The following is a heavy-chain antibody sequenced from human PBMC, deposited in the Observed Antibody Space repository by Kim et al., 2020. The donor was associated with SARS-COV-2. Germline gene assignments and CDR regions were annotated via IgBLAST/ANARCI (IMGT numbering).Heavy chain of an antibody. V-gene: IGHV1-18*01. D-gene: IGHD3-10*01. CDR2: ISAYNGNT. CDR1: GYTFTSYG. Sequence: ASVKVSCKASGYTFTSYGISWVRQAPGQGLEWMGWISAYNGNTNYAQKLQGRVTMTTDTSTSTAYMELRSLRSDDTAVYYCAREGYYYGSGSYSKTWFDPWGQGTLVTDSS. J-gene: IGHJ5*02. CDR3: AREGYYYGSGSYSKTWFDP.